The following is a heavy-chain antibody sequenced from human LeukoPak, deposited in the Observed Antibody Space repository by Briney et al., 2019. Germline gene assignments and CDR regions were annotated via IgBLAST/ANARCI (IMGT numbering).Heavy chain of an antibody. Sequence: SGGSLRLSCAASGFTFSSYGMHWVRQAPGKGLEWAAFIRYDGSNKYYADSVKGRFTISRDNSKNTLYLQMNSLRAEDTAVYYCAKSGYDFGGWFDPWGQGTLVTVSS. D-gene: IGHD5-12*01. CDR3: AKSGYDFGGWFDP. J-gene: IGHJ5*02. CDR2: IRYDGSNK. V-gene: IGHV3-30*02. CDR1: GFTFSSYG.